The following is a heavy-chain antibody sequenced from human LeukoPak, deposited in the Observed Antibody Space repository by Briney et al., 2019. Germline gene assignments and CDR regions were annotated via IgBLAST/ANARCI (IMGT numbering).Heavy chain of an antibody. CDR2: ISSSSSTI. V-gene: IGHV3-48*01. CDR3: ARERIVGAEDYFDY. CDR1: GFTFSSYS. Sequence: GGSLRLSCAASGFTFSSYSMNWVRQTPGKGLEWVSYISSSSSTIYYADSVKGRFTISRDNAKNSLYLQMNSLIAEDTAVYYCARERIVGAEDYFDYWGQGTLVTVSS. J-gene: IGHJ4*02. D-gene: IGHD1-26*01.